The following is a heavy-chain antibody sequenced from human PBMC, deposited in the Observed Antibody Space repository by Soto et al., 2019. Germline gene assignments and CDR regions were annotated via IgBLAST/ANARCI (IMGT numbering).Heavy chain of an antibody. Sequence: QVQLVESGGGVVQPGRSLRLSCAASGFTFSSYGMHWVRQAPGKGLEWVAVISYDGSNKYYADSVKGRFTISRDNSKNTLYLQMNSLRAEDTAVYYCAKSRGDPASGDYGAGYYGMDVWGQGTTVTVSS. J-gene: IGHJ6*02. CDR3: AKSRGDPASGDYGAGYYGMDV. CDR1: GFTFSSYG. CDR2: ISYDGSNK. V-gene: IGHV3-30*18. D-gene: IGHD4-17*01.